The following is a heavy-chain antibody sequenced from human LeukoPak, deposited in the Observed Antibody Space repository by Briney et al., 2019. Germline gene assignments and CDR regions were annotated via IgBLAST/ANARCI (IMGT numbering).Heavy chain of an antibody. CDR3: ARESESYDSSGSTFKY. V-gene: IGHV3-30*02. CDR2: IRYDGGNK. J-gene: IGHJ4*02. D-gene: IGHD3-22*01. CDR1: GFTFSSYG. Sequence: GGSLRLSCAASGFTFSSYGMHWVRQAPGKGLEWVAFIRYDGGNKYYADSVKGRFTISRGNSKNTLYLQMNSLRAEDTAVYYCARESESYDSSGSTFKYWGQGTLVTVSS.